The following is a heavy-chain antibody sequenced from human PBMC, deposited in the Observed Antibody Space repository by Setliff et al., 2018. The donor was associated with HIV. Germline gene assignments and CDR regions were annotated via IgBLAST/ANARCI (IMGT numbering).Heavy chain of an antibody. Sequence: ASVKVSCKVSGYTFPDYYIQWVRQAPGKGLEWMGLIDPDRGDTVYAEKFQGRVTITADRSIDIAYMKLSSLTSEDTAMYFCARDSDKTSGGWFDPWGQGTLVTVSS. CDR3: ARDSDKTSGGWFDP. D-gene: IGHD3-10*01. J-gene: IGHJ5*02. CDR2: IDPDRGDT. V-gene: IGHV1-69-2*01. CDR1: GYTFPDYY.